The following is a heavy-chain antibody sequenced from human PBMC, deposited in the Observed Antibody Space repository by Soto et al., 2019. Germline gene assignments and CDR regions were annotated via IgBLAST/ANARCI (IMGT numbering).Heavy chain of an antibody. CDR3: ARKSSDSWSSLDS. Sequence: SETLSRTCADSGGSISSGGYSWRWIRQPPGKGLEWIGYIYHSGSTYYNPSLKSRVTISVDRSKNLFSLKLSSVAAADTAVYYCARKSSDSWSSLDSWGQGTLVTVSS. CDR2: IYHSGST. J-gene: IGHJ4*02. CDR1: GGSISSGGYS. V-gene: IGHV4-30-2*01. D-gene: IGHD6-13*01.